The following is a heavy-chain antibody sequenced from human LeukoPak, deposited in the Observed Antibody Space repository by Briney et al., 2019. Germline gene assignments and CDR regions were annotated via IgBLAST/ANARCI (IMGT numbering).Heavy chain of an antibody. V-gene: IGHV3-30*04. CDR3: ARTGGYCSGGSCWRKYYYYYYMDV. CDR1: GFTFSSYA. CDR2: ISYDGSNK. J-gene: IGHJ6*03. Sequence: GGSLRLSCAASGFTFSSYAMHWVRQAPGKGLEWVAVISYDGSNKYYADSVKGRFTISRDNSKNTLYLQMNSLRAEDTAVYYCARTGGYCSGGSCWRKYYYYYYMDVWGKGTTVTVSS. D-gene: IGHD2-15*01.